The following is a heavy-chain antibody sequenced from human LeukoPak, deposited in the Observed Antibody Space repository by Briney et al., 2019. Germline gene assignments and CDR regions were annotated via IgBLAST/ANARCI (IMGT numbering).Heavy chain of an antibody. V-gene: IGHV3-74*01. Sequence: PGGSLRLSCAASGFTFSSYWMHWVRQAPGKGLGWVSRINRDGSSTSYAASVKGRFTISRDNAKNTLYLQMNSLRAEDTAVYYCAREMVGGYGPDYWGQGALVTVSS. D-gene: IGHD5-18*01. CDR2: INRDGSST. CDR3: AREMVGGYGPDY. J-gene: IGHJ4*02. CDR1: GFTFSSYW.